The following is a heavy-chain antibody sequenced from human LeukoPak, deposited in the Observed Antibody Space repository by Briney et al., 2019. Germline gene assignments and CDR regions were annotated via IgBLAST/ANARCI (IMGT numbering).Heavy chain of an antibody. CDR1: GFTVSSNY. V-gene: IGHV3-53*01. CDR2: IYSGGST. CDR3: ARSLQYPARGMDV. Sequence: GGSLRLSCAASGFTVSSNYMSWVRQAPGKGLEWVSVIYSGGSTYYADSVKGRFTISRDISKNTLYLQMNSLRAEDTAVYYCARSLQYPARGMDVWGQGTTVTVSS. D-gene: IGHD4-11*01. J-gene: IGHJ6*02.